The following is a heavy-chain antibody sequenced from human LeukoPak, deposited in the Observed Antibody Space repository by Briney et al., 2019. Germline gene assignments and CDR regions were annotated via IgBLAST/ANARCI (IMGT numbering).Heavy chain of an antibody. D-gene: IGHD3-16*01. J-gene: IGHJ4*02. CDR1: GFTFSSYD. Sequence: PGGSLRLSCAASGFTFSSYDMNWVRQAPGKGLEWVSYISSSSSYIYYADSVEGRFTISRDNAKNTLYLQVSSLSAEDAAVYYCARAADYRIDQWGQGTLVTASS. CDR3: ARAADYRIDQ. V-gene: IGHV3-21*01. CDR2: ISSSSSYI.